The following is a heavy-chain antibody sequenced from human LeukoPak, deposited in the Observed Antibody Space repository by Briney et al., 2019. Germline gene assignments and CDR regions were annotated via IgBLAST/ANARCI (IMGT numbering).Heavy chain of an antibody. CDR3: ARHPRPLPGIAAAGTGY. Sequence: SETLSLTCAVYGGSFSGYYWSWIRQPPGKGLEWIGEINHSGSTNYNPSLKSRVTISVDTSKNQFSLKLSSVTAADTAVYYCARHPRPLPGIAAAGTGYWGQGTLVTVSS. V-gene: IGHV4-34*01. J-gene: IGHJ4*02. CDR1: GGSFSGYY. CDR2: INHSGST. D-gene: IGHD6-13*01.